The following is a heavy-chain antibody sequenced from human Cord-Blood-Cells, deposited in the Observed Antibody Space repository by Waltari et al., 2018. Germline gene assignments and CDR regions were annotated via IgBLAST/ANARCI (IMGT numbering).Heavy chain of an antibody. Sequence: QITLQPSGPTLVKPTQTLTLTCTSSGFSLSTRGVGVGWHRQPPGKALEWLALISWDDYKRYRPSVKSRLTIPKDTSKNQVVLTMTNMDPVDTATYYCAHRQGGHSSFDYWGQGTLVTVSS. D-gene: IGHD5-18*01. CDR3: AHRQGGHSSFDY. CDR1: GFSLSTRGVG. J-gene: IGHJ4*02. CDR2: ISWDDYK. V-gene: IGHV2-5*02.